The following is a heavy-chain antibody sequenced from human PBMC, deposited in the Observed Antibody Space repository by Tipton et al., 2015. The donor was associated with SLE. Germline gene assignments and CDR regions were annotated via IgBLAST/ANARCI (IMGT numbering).Heavy chain of an antibody. D-gene: IGHD1-1*01. CDR1: GDTFSNYA. CDR3: ARDLERRGFDP. J-gene: IGHJ5*02. Sequence: QLVQSGAEVKKPGSSVKVSCKVFGDTFSNYAISWARQAPGQGLEWMGGIIPIFGTANIAENFQGRVTITTDKSTSTAYMDLSGLRSDDTAVYYCARDLERRGFDPWGQGTLVTVSS. CDR2: IIPIFGTA. V-gene: IGHV1-69*06.